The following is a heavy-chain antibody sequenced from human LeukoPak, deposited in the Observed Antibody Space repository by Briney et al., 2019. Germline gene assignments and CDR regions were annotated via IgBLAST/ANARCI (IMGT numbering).Heavy chain of an antibody. CDR3: ARYWSGSSDY. V-gene: IGHV3-64D*06. CDR1: GFTFSNYF. Sequence: GGSLRLSCSASGFTFSNYFMHWVRQAPGKGLEYVSSISSNGGSTDYADSVKGRFAISRDNSKNMLYLQMSSLRTEDTAVYYCARYWSGSSDYWGQGALVTVSS. J-gene: IGHJ4*02. CDR2: ISSNGGST. D-gene: IGHD2-15*01.